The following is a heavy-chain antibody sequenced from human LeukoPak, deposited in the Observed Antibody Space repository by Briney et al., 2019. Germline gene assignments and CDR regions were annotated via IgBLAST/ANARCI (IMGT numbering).Heavy chain of an antibody. Sequence: GGSLRLSCAASGSTFDDYGMSWVRQAPGKGLEWVSGINWNGGSTGYADSVKGRFTVSRDNAKNSLYLQMNSLRAEDTALYYCARGYCSGGFCYGMDVWGQGTTVTVSS. J-gene: IGHJ6*02. CDR3: ARGYCSGGFCYGMDV. D-gene: IGHD2-15*01. CDR1: GSTFDDYG. V-gene: IGHV3-20*04. CDR2: INWNGGST.